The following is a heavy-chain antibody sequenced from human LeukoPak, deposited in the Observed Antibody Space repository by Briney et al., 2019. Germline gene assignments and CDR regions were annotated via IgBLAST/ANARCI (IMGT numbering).Heavy chain of an antibody. Sequence: SVKVSCKASGGTFSSYAISWVRQAPGQGLEWMGGIIPIFGTANYAQKFQGRVTITADESTSTAYMELSSLRSEDTAVYYCARGSYYDFWSGVTPDAFDIWGQGTMVTVSS. CDR2: IIPIFGTA. CDR3: ARGSYYDFWSGVTPDAFDI. CDR1: GGTFSSYA. D-gene: IGHD3-3*01. V-gene: IGHV1-69*13. J-gene: IGHJ3*02.